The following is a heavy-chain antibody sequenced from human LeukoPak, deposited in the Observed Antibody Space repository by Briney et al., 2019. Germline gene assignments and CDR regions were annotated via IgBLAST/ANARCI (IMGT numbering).Heavy chain of an antibody. CDR2: IYTSGST. V-gene: IGHV4-4*07. D-gene: IGHD5-24*01. CDR1: GGSISGDY. CDR3: ARETLSNGYSGLGVMKFDY. J-gene: IGHJ4*02. Sequence: SETLSLTCTVSGGSISGDYWSWIRQPAGTGLEWIGRIYTSGSTIYNPSLKSRVTMSVDTSKNQFSLQLNSVTPEDTAVYYCARETLSNGYSGLGVMKFDYWGQGTLVTVSS.